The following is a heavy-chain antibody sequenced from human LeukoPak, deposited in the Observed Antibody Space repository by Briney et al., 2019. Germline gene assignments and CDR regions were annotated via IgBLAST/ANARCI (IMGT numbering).Heavy chain of an antibody. D-gene: IGHD4-17*01. Sequence: PGGSLRLSCAASGFTFSSYSMNWVRQAPGKGLEWVSSISSSSSYIYYADSVKGRFTISRDNAKNSLYLQMNSLRAEDTAVYYCARGGVDYGDYSLSYGMDVWGQGTTVTVSS. V-gene: IGHV3-21*01. J-gene: IGHJ6*02. CDR1: GFTFSSYS. CDR2: ISSSSSYI. CDR3: ARGGVDYGDYSLSYGMDV.